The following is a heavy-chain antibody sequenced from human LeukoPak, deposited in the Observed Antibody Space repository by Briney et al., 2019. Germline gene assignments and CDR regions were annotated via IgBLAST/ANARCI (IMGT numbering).Heavy chain of an antibody. CDR2: IYHSWIT. J-gene: IGHJ6*03. Sequence: SETLSLTCTVSGYSISSGYYWGWIRQPPGKGLEWIGSIYHSWITYYNPSLKSRVTISVDTSKNQFSLKLSSVTAADTAVYYCARTTEGGYTYDYFYYYYMDVWGKGTTVTISS. CDR1: GYSISSGYY. D-gene: IGHD5-18*01. V-gene: IGHV4-38-2*02. CDR3: ARTTEGGYTYDYFYYYYMDV.